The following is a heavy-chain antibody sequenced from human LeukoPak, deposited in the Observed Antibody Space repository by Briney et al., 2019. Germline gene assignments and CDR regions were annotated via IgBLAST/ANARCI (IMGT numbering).Heavy chain of an antibody. D-gene: IGHD3-3*01. CDR1: GGSISHYY. Sequence: SQTLSLTCTVSGGSISHYYWSWIRQPPGKGLEWIGYIYYSGTTNYNPSLKSRVTISVDTSKNQFSLKLSSVTAADTAVYYCARGRSGNYDFWSGYYTRFWYMDVWGKGTTVTVSS. CDR2: IYYSGTT. CDR3: ARGRSGNYDFWSGYYTRFWYMDV. J-gene: IGHJ6*03. V-gene: IGHV4-59*12.